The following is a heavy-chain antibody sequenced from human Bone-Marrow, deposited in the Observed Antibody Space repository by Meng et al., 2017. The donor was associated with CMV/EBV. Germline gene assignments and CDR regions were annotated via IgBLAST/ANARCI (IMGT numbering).Heavy chain of an antibody. J-gene: IGHJ4*02. CDR3: ASSLSIITFFDF. D-gene: IGHD1-14*01. CDR1: GLSFTSYS. Sequence: EVQLVESGGGLVRPGGSLRLSCAASGLSFTSYSMNWVRQAPGKGLEWVSSISPDSSYIYYPDSLKGRFTISRDNAKNSVSLQMNSLRDDDTAVYYCASSLSIITFFDFWGQGTLVTVSS. CDR2: ISPDSSYI. V-gene: IGHV3-21*01.